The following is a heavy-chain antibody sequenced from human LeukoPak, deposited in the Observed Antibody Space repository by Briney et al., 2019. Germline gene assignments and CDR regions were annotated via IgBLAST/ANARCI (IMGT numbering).Heavy chain of an antibody. Sequence: PSETLSLTCTVSGGSISSSSYYWGWIRQPPGKGLEWIGSIYYSGSTYYNPSLKSRVTISVDTSKNQFSLKLSSVTAADTAVYYCARYPDAFDIWGQGTMVTVSS. CDR2: IYYSGST. CDR3: ARYPDAFDI. V-gene: IGHV4-39*07. J-gene: IGHJ3*02. CDR1: GGSISSSSYY.